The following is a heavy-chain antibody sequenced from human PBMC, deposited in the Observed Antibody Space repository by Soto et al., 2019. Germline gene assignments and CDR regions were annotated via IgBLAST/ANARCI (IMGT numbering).Heavy chain of an antibody. Sequence: QVQLQESSPGLVKPSETLSLTCTVSGGSISSYYWSWIRQPPGKGLEWIGYIYYSGSTNYNPSLKSRVTISVDTSKNQFSLKLSSVTAADTAVYYCARVLVPAAINYYYYYYMDVWGKGTTVTVSS. CDR1: GGSISSYY. D-gene: IGHD2-2*01. CDR3: ARVLVPAAINYYYYYYMDV. CDR2: IYYSGST. V-gene: IGHV4-59*01. J-gene: IGHJ6*03.